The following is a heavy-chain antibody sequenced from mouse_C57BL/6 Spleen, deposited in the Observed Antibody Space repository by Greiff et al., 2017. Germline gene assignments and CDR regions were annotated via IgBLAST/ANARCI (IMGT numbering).Heavy chain of an antibody. J-gene: IGHJ3*01. D-gene: IGHD2-3*01. CDR3: AREGGDGYSWFAY. CDR1: GFTFSDYY. CDR2: INYDGSST. Sequence: EVKLVESEGGLVQPGSSMKLSCTASGFTFSDYYMAWVRQVPEKGLEWVANINYDGSSTYYLDSLKSRFIISRDNAKNILYLQMSSLKSEDTATYYCAREGGDGYSWFAYWGQGTLVTVSA. V-gene: IGHV5-16*01.